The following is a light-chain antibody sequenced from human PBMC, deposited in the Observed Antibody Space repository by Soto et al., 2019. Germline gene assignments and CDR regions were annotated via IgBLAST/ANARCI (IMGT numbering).Light chain of an antibody. J-gene: IGLJ1*01. V-gene: IGLV2-14*01. CDR2: EVT. Sequence: QSALTQPASVSGSPGQSITISCTGTRSDVGRYNYVSWYQQHPGKAPKLLIYEVTYRPSGVSTRFSASKSGSTASLTISGIQAEDEADYYCSSYSTSRAYVFGIGTKVTVL. CDR1: RSDVGRYNY. CDR3: SSYSTSRAYV.